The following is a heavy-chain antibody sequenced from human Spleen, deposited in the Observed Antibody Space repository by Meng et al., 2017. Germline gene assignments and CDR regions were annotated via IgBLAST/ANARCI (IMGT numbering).Heavy chain of an antibody. CDR3: ARGPGYGGNRYFDL. J-gene: IGHJ2*01. V-gene: IGHV4-34*01. Sequence: SETLSLTCAVYGGSFSGYYWTWIRQPPGKGLEWIGEINHSGSTAYNPSLKSRVSMSVDTSKTEFSLKLRSVTAADTAVFYCARGPGYGGNRYFDLWGRGTLVTVSS. CDR2: INHSGST. D-gene: IGHD4-23*01. CDR1: GGSFSGYY.